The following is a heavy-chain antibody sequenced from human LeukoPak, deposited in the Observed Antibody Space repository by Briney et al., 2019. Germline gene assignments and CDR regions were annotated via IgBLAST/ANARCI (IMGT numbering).Heavy chain of an antibody. CDR2: IDWDDDK. D-gene: IGHD2-2*01. J-gene: IGHJ5*02. Sequence: VSGPTLVNPTQTLTLTCTFSGFSLSTSGMCVSWIRQPPGKALEWHARIDWDDDKYYGTSLKTRLTISKDTSKNQVVLTMTNMDPVDTATYYCARDPYCSSTSCYLTWGQGTLVTVSS. CDR3: ARDPYCSSTSCYLT. CDR1: GFSLSTSGMC. V-gene: IGHV2-70*11.